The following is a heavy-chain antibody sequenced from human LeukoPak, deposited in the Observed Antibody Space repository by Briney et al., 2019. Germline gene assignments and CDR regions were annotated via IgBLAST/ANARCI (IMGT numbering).Heavy chain of an antibody. CDR3: ARDTRNYDDSSGYYDY. CDR1: GGTFSSYA. Sequence: SVKVSCKASGGTFSSYAISWVRQAPGQGLEWMGGIIPIFGTANYAQKFQGRVTITADESTSTAYMELSSLRSEDTAVYYCARDTRNYDDSSGYYDYWGQGTLVTVSS. V-gene: IGHV1-69*13. CDR2: IIPIFGTA. D-gene: IGHD3-22*01. J-gene: IGHJ4*02.